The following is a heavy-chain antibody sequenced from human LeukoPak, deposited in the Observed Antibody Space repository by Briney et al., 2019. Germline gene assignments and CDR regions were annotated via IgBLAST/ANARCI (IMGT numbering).Heavy chain of an antibody. J-gene: IGHJ3*02. CDR3: ARKRDDYGDYVDAFYI. V-gene: IGHV3-21*01. CDR1: GFTFSSYS. CDR2: ISSSSSYI. Sequence: GGSLRLSCAASGFTFSSYSMNWVRQAPGKGLEWVSSISSSSSYIYYADSVKGRFTISRDNAKNSLYLQMNSLRAEDTAVYYCARKRDDYGDYVDAFYILGQGTKVTVSS. D-gene: IGHD4-17*01.